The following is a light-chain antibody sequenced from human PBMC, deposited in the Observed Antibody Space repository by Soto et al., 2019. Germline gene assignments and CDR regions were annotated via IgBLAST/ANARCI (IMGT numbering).Light chain of an antibody. CDR1: SSDIGRHNY. V-gene: IGLV2-14*01. CDR3: SSYTNNQRV. Sequence: QSALTQPASVSGSPGQSITISCTGTSSDIGRHNYVSWYQQYPGKAPKLMIFEVNNRPSGVSNRFSGSKSGNTASLTISGLQAEDEADYYCSSYTNNQRVFGGGTKLTVL. CDR2: EVN. J-gene: IGLJ3*02.